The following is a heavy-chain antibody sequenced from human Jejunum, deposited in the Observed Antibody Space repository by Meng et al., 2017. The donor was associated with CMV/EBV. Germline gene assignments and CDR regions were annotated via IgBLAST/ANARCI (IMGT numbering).Heavy chain of an antibody. CDR1: YTFTGHY. CDR2: INPDSGGT. D-gene: IGHD3-3*01. V-gene: IGHV1-2*02. J-gene: IGHJ6*02. CDR3: ARDLRFLGRCFGMDV. Sequence: YTFTGHYMHWVRQAPGQGLEWMGWINPDSGGTNYAQTFLGRVTMTSDTSISTAYMELSSLRSDDTAVYYCARDLRFLGRCFGMDVWGQGTTVTVSS.